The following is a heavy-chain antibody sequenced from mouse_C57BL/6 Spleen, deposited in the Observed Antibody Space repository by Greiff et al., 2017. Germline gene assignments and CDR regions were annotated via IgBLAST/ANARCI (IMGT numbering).Heavy chain of an antibody. D-gene: IGHD2-5*01. CDR1: GFTFSDYG. J-gene: IGHJ4*01. V-gene: IGHV5-17*01. CDR2: ISSGSSTI. Sequence: EVQVVESGGGLVKPGGSLKLSCAASGFTFSDYGMHWVRQAPEKGLEWVAYISSGSSTIYYADTVKGRFTISRDNAKNTLFLQMTSLRSEDTAMYYCARGGLYSNYEGYAMDYWGQGTSVTVSS. CDR3: ARGGLYSNYEGYAMDY.